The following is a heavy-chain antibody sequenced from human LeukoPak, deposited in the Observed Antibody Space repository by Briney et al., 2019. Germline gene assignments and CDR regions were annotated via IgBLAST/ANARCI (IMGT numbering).Heavy chain of an antibody. Sequence: GASVKVSCKVSGYTLTELSMHWVRQAPGKGLEWMGGFDPEDGETIYAQKFQGRVTMTEDTSTDTAYMELSSLRSEDTAVYYCATGLQQLIYFQHWGQGTLVTVSS. CDR2: FDPEDGET. CDR3: ATGLQQLIYFQH. CDR1: GYTLTELS. D-gene: IGHD6-13*01. J-gene: IGHJ1*01. V-gene: IGHV1-24*01.